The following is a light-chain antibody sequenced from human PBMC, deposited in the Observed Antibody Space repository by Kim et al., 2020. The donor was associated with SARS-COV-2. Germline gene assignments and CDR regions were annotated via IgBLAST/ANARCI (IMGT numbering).Light chain of an antibody. CDR1: SSDVGSYNF. CDR2: DVS. CDR3: SSYTTSGTGV. J-gene: IGLJ3*02. Sequence: GQSIAISCTGTSSDVGSYNFVSWYQQHPGKAPKLMIYDVSNRPSGVSNRFSGSKSGNTASLTISGLQAEDEADYYCSSYTTSGTGVFGGGTQLTVL. V-gene: IGLV2-14*03.